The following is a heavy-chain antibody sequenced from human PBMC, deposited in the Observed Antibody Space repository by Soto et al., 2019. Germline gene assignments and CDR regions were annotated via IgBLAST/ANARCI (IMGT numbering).Heavy chain of an antibody. J-gene: IGHJ6*02. D-gene: IGHD2-15*01. Sequence: QVQLVQSGAEVKKPGASVKVSCKASGYTFTSYDINWVRQATGQGLEWMGWMNPNSGNTGYAQKFQGRVTMTRNTSISTAYMELISLRSEDTAVYYCARERVYCSGGSCYYYYYGMDVWGQGTTVTVSS. CDR1: GYTFTSYD. CDR3: ARERVYCSGGSCYYYYYGMDV. V-gene: IGHV1-8*01. CDR2: MNPNSGNT.